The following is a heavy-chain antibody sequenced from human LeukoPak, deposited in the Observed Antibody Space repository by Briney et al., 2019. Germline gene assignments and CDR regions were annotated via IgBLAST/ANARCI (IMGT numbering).Heavy chain of an antibody. J-gene: IGHJ6*03. Sequence: SETLSLTCAVYGGSFSGYYWSWIRQPPGKGLQWIGYIYYSGSTIYNPSLKSRVTISVDTSKNQFSLKLSSVTAADTAVYYCARASEDYYYYYMDVWGKGTTVTISS. D-gene: IGHD1-14*01. CDR1: GGSFSGYY. CDR3: ARASEDYYYYYMDV. V-gene: IGHV4-59*01. CDR2: IYYSGST.